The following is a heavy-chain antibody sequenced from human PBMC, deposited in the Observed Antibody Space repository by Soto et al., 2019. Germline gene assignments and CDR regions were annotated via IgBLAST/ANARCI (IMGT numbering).Heavy chain of an antibody. J-gene: IGHJ6*02. CDR2: IIPIFGTA. Sequence: ASVKVSCKASGGTFSSYAISWVRQAPGQGLEWMGGIIPIFGTANYAQKFQGRVTITADESTSTAYMELSSLRSEDTAVYYCASLSNLLYSGYVDYYYYGMDVWGQGTTVTVSS. CDR3: ASLSNLLYSGYVDYYYYGMDV. V-gene: IGHV1-69*13. D-gene: IGHD5-12*01. CDR1: GGTFSSYA.